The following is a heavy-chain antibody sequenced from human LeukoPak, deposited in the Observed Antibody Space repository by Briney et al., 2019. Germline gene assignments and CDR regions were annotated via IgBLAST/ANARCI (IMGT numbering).Heavy chain of an antibody. CDR1: GGFISDYY. CDR2: VYHSGNT. Sequence: SETLSLTCTVSGGFISDYYWTWIRQPPGEGLEWIGYVYHSGNTNYNPSLKSRVTISLDTSKNQFSLKLSSVTAADTAVYYCARVGGGSGYYRLDSWGQGTLVTVSS. J-gene: IGHJ4*02. CDR3: ARVGGGSGYYRLDS. D-gene: IGHD3-22*01. V-gene: IGHV4-59*08.